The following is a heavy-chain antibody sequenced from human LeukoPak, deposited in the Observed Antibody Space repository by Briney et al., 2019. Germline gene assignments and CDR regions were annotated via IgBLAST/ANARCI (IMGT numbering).Heavy chain of an antibody. V-gene: IGHV4-34*01. Sequence: SETLSLTCAVYGGSFSGYYWRWIRQPPGKGLEWIGEINHSGSTNYKPSLKSRVTISVDTSKNQFSLKLSSVTAADTAVYYCARGRTKFYYYDSSGRYNWFDPWGQGTLVTVSS. D-gene: IGHD3-22*01. CDR3: ARGRTKFYYYDSSGRYNWFDP. CDR1: GGSFSGYY. J-gene: IGHJ5*02. CDR2: INHSGST.